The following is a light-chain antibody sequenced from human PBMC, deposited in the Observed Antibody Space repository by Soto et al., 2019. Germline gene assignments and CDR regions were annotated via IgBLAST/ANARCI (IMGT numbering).Light chain of an antibody. J-gene: IGKJ4*01. Sequence: EIVMPQSPATLSVSPGERATLSCRATQSVSSNLGWYQQKPVQAPRLLIYGASTRATGIPARFSGSGSGTEFTRTISSLPSEDFALYHCQQYNNWPLTFGGGTKVEIK. CDR1: QSVSSN. CDR3: QQYNNWPLT. V-gene: IGKV3-15*01. CDR2: GAS.